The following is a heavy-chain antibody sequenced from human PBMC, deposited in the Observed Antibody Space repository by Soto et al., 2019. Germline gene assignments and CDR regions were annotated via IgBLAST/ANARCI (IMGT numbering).Heavy chain of an antibody. CDR2: ITGGGTDT. V-gene: IGHV3-23*01. D-gene: IGHD3-3*01. CDR3: ARVLDFWSGPYPYYFDS. CDR1: GFTFSTYD. Sequence: EVQLLDSGGHLVQPGGSLRLSCAASGFTFSTYDMNWVRQAPGKRLEWVPSITGGGTDTYYADSVKGRFTISRDNAKNSLYLQTNSLRAEDTAVYFCARVLDFWSGPYPYYFDSWGQGTLVTVSS. J-gene: IGHJ4*02.